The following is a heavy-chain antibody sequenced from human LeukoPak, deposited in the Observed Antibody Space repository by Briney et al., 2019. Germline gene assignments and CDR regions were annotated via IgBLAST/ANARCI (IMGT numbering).Heavy chain of an antibody. CDR1: GGSISSSSYY. CDR2: IYTSGST. J-gene: IGHJ4*02. V-gene: IGHV4-39*07. D-gene: IGHD2-15*01. CDR3: ARDSPPAYCSGGSCYFDY. Sequence: PSETLSLTCTVSGGSISSSSYYWGWIRQPPGKGLEWIGRIYTSGSTDYNPSLKSRVTISRDTSKNEFSLILSSVTAADTAVYYCARDSPPAYCSGGSCYFDYWGQGTLVTVSS.